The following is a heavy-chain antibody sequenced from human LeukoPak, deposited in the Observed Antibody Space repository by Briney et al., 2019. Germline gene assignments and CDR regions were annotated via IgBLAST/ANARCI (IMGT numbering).Heavy chain of an antibody. CDR3: ARSKYQLLYTGPFDY. Sequence: SETLSLTCAVYGGSFSGYYWSWIRQPPGKGLEWIGEINHSGSTYYNPSLKSRVTISVDTSKNQFSLKLSSVTAADTAVYYCARSKYQLLYTGPFDYWGQGTLVTVSS. J-gene: IGHJ4*02. CDR1: GGSFSGYY. V-gene: IGHV4-34*09. D-gene: IGHD2-2*02. CDR2: INHSGST.